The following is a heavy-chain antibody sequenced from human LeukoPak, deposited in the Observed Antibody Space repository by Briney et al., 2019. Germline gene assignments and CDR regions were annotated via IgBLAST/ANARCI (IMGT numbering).Heavy chain of an antibody. D-gene: IGHD5-18*01. J-gene: IGHJ3*02. CDR1: GFTFSNAW. CDR2: IKSKTYGGTT. V-gene: IGHV3-15*07. CDR3: TTEGYGDAFDI. Sequence: GGSLRLSCAASGFTFSNAWMNWVRQAPGKGMEWVGRIKSKTYGGTTDYAAPVKGRFTISRDDSKKTLYLQMSSLKTEDTAVYYCTTEGYGDAFDIWGQGTMVTVSS.